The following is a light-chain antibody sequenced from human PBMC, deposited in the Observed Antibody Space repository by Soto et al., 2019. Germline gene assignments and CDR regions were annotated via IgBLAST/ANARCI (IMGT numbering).Light chain of an antibody. CDR3: QQFNNYPAIT. Sequence: AIQLTQSPSSLSASEGDRVSITCRASQGIRTALAWYQQKPGKPPNLLIYDASTLESGVPSRFSGGGSGTDFTLTIINLQPEDSAIDYCQQFNNYPAITFGQGTRLEIK. V-gene: IGKV1D-13*01. J-gene: IGKJ5*01. CDR1: QGIRTA. CDR2: DAS.